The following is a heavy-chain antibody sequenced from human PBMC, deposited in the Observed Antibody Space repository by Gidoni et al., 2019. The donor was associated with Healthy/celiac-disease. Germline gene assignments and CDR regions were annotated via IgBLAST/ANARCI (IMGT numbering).Heavy chain of an antibody. J-gene: IGHJ5*02. CDR2: INHSGST. V-gene: IGHV4-34*01. CDR1: GGSFSGSY. CDR3: ARGKPTTIFGVVGRLNWFDP. Sequence: QVQLQQWGAGLLEPSETLSLTCAVYGGSFSGSYWSWIRQPPGKGLEWIGEINHSGSTNYNPSLKSRVTISVDTSKNQFSLKLSSVTAADTAVYYCARGKPTTIFGVVGRLNWFDPWGQGTLVTVSS. D-gene: IGHD3-3*01.